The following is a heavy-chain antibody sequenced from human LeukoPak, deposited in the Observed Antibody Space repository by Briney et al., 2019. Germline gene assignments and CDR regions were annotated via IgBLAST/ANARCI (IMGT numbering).Heavy chain of an antibody. V-gene: IGHV3-30*14. Sequence: PGGSLRLSCAASGFTFSYYTMHWVRQAPGKGMEWVAVISYDGSNKYYADSVKGRFTISRHNSKNTLYLQMTSLRAEDTAVYYCARDPLGYCSINSCYGSGRDVWGQGTTVTVSS. CDR2: ISYDGSNK. D-gene: IGHD2-2*01. CDR3: ARDPLGYCSINSCYGSGRDV. J-gene: IGHJ6*02. CDR1: GFTFSYYT.